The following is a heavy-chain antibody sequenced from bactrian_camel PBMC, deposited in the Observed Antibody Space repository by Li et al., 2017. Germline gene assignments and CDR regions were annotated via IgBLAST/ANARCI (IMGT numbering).Heavy chain of an antibody. V-gene: IGHV3S63*01. CDR2: IIDTDGST. CDR3: AANLWRTGYVSDYGHND. J-gene: IGHJ4*01. D-gene: IGHD3*01. Sequence: HVQLVESGGGSVQAGGSLRLSCRATHFTLNRKCMGWFRRAPGKDREGVAIIDTDGSTFYADSVKGRFTFSRDNAKNTVSLLMNSLKPEDTAMYYCAANLWRTGYVSDYGHNDWGQGTQVTVS. CDR1: HFTLNRKC.